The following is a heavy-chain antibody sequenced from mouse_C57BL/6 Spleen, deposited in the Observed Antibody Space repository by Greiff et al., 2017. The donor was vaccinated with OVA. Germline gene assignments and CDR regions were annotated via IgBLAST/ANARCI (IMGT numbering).Heavy chain of an antibody. D-gene: IGHD1-1*01. Sequence: EVQLMESGGGLVKPGGSLKLSCAASGFTFSDYGMHWVRQAPEKGLEWVAYISSGSSTIYYADTVKGRFTISRDNAKNTLFLQMTSLRSEDTAMYYWARDEYYGSSRYFDVWGTGTTVTVSS. CDR1: GFTFSDYG. CDR2: ISSGSSTI. CDR3: ARDEYYGSSRYFDV. V-gene: IGHV5-17*01. J-gene: IGHJ1*03.